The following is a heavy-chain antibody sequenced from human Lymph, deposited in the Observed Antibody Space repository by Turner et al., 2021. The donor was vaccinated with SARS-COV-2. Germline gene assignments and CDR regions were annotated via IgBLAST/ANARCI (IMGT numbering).Heavy chain of an antibody. CDR1: GFTFDDYA. CDR3: AKDPGYCSGGSCYSRTYFDF. CDR2: ISGDGGGT. Sequence: EVQLVESGGGVVQAGGYLRLSCAASGFTFDDYAMHWVRQAPGKGLEWVSLISGDGGGTYYADSVKGRFTISRDNSKNSLSLQMNSLRAEDTALYYCAKDPGYCSGGSCYSRTYFDFWGQGTLVTVSA. V-gene: IGHV3-43*02. J-gene: IGHJ4*02. D-gene: IGHD2-15*01.